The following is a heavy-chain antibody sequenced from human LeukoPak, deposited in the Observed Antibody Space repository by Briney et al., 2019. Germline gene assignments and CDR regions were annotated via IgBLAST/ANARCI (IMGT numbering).Heavy chain of an antibody. CDR1: GFTFSGFA. V-gene: IGHV3-11*04. CDR2: ISPTGSDI. CDR3: TRDPRLTDY. Sequence: GGSLRLSCAASGFTFSGFAMSWIRQAPGKGLECLSYISPTGSDISYADSVKGRFTISRDNAKNSLYLQMNSLRDDDTAVYYCTRDPRLTDYWGQGTLVTVSS. J-gene: IGHJ4*02.